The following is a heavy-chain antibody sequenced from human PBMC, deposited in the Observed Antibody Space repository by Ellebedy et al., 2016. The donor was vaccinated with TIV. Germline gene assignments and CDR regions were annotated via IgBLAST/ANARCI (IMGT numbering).Heavy chain of an antibody. Sequence: GESLKISCTASGFNFGDYALIWVRQAPGKGLEWVGFISSRRYGGRPEYAASVKGRFSISRDDSRSIAYLQMDSLKSDDTGVYYCTRNPKKGAGIPFDNWGRGVLVTVSS. J-gene: IGHJ4*02. CDR2: ISSRRYGGRP. CDR3: TRNPKKGAGIPFDN. CDR1: GFNFGDYA. D-gene: IGHD4/OR15-4a*01. V-gene: IGHV3-49*04.